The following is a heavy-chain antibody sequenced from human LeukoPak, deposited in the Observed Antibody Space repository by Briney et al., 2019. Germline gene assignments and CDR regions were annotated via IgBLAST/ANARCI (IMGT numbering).Heavy chain of an antibody. CDR3: ARGPNWNHGDYFDY. J-gene: IGHJ4*02. V-gene: IGHV4-39*07. D-gene: IGHD1-14*01. Sequence: PSETLSLTCTVSAGSISSSNYYWGWIRQPPGKGLEWIGSIYHSGSTYYNPSLKSRVTISVDTSKNQFSLKLSSVTAADTAVYYCARGPNWNHGDYFDYWGQGTLVTVSS. CDR1: AGSISSSNYY. CDR2: IYHSGST.